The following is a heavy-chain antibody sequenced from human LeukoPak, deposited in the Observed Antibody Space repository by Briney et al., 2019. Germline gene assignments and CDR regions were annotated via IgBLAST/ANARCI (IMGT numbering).Heavy chain of an antibody. CDR3: ARVHYSYGSNWFDP. V-gene: IGHV3-48*01. Sequence: PGGSLRLSCAASGFTFSSYNMNWVRQAPGKGLEWVSYISSSSSTIYYADSVKGRFTISRDKAKNSLYLQMNSLRAEDTAVYYCARVHYSYGSNWFDPWGQGTLVTVSS. D-gene: IGHD5-18*01. CDR1: GFTFSSYN. CDR2: ISSSSSTI. J-gene: IGHJ5*02.